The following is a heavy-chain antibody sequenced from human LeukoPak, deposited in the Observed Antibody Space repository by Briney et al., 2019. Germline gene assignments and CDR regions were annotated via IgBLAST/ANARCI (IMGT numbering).Heavy chain of an antibody. J-gene: IGHJ4*02. CDR3: ASIDILTGYYNVIANY. Sequence: SGTLSLTCAVYGGSFSGYYWSWIRQPPGKGLEWIGEINHSGSTNYNPSLKSRVTISVDTSKNQFSLKLSSVTAADTAVYYCASIDILTGYYNVIANYWGQGTLVTVSS. V-gene: IGHV4-34*01. CDR2: INHSGST. D-gene: IGHD3-9*01. CDR1: GGSFSGYY.